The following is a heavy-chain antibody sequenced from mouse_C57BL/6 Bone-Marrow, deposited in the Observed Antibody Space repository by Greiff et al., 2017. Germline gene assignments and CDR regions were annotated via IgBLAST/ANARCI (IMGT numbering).Heavy chain of an antibody. Sequence: VQLQESGAELVRPGASVTLSCKASGYTFTDYEMHWVKQTPVHGLEWIGAIDPETGGTAYNQKFKGKAILTADKSSSTAYMELRSLTSEDSAVYYCTRKGDYWGQGTTLTVSS. V-gene: IGHV1-15*01. J-gene: IGHJ2*01. CDR1: GYTFTDYE. CDR2: IDPETGGT. CDR3: TRKGDY.